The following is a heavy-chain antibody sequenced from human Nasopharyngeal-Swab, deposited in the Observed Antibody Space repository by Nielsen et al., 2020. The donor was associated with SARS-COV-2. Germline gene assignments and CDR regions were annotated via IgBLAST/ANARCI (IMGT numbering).Heavy chain of an antibody. J-gene: IGHJ4*02. V-gene: IGHV4-30-4*01. CDR2: IYYSGST. CDR3: ARDDVYCSSTSCYRAPLNY. Sequence: WIRQPPGKGLEWIGYIYYSGSTYYNPSLKGRVTISVDTSKNQFSLKLSSVTAADTVVYYCARDDVYCSSTSCYRAPLNYWGQGTLVTVSS. D-gene: IGHD2-2*01.